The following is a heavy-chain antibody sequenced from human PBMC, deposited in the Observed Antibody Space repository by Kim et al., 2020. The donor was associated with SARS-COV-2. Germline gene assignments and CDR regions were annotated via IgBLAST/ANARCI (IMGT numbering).Heavy chain of an antibody. CDR3: ARTSSSHQRNYYGMDV. J-gene: IGHJ6*02. Sequence: GGSLRLSCAASGFTFSSYDMHWVRQATGKGLEWVSAIGTAGDTYYPGSVKGRFTISRENAKNSLYLQMNSLRAGDTAVYYCARTSSSHQRNYYGMDVWGQGTTVTVSS. CDR2: IGTAGDT. CDR1: GFTFSSYD. V-gene: IGHV3-13*01. D-gene: IGHD6-13*01.